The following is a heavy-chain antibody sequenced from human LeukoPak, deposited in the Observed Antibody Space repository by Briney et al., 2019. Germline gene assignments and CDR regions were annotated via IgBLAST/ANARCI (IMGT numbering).Heavy chain of an antibody. CDR1: GYTFTNYG. CDR3: ARSDSSGWYEGWFDP. CDR2: FNTNTGNP. Sequence: ASVKVSCKASGYTFTNYGMNWVRQAPGQGLEWMGWFNTNTGNPTYVQGFTGRFVFSLDTSVSTAYLQISSLKAEDTAVYYCARSDSSGWYEGWFDPWGQGTLVTVSS. D-gene: IGHD6-19*01. J-gene: IGHJ5*02. V-gene: IGHV7-4-1*02.